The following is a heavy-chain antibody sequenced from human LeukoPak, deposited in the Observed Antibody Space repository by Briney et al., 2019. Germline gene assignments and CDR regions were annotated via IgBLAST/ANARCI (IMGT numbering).Heavy chain of an antibody. CDR2: IYYSGST. J-gene: IGHJ4*02. Sequence: SETLSLTCTVSGGSISSYYWSWIRQPPGKGLEWIGCIYYSGSTNYNPSLKSRVTISVDTSKNQFSLKLSSVTAADTAVYYCARFRGPAAVFDYWGQGTLVTVSS. CDR3: ARFRGPAAVFDY. D-gene: IGHD2-2*01. V-gene: IGHV4-59*01. CDR1: GGSISSYY.